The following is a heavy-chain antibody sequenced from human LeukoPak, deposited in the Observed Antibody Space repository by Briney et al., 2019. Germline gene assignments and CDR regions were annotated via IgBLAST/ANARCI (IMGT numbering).Heavy chain of an antibody. CDR2: IYYSGST. CDR1: GGSISSSSYY. Sequence: SGTLSLTCTVSGGSISSSSYYWGWIRQPPGKGLEWIGSIYYSGSTYYNPSLKSRVTISVDTSKNQFSLKLSSVTAADTAVYYCATSSGYYSWFDYWGQGTLVTVSS. V-gene: IGHV4-39*07. CDR3: ATSSGYYSWFDY. J-gene: IGHJ4*02. D-gene: IGHD3-22*01.